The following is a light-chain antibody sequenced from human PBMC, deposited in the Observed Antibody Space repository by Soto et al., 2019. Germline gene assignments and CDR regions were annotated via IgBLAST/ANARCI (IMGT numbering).Light chain of an antibody. CDR2: GAS. Sequence: EIVLTQSPGTLSLSPGERATLSCRASQSVSSSYLAWYQQKPGQAPRLLIYGASSRATGIPDRFSGSGSGTDVTLPISRLEPEDFAVYYCQQYGSSPPVTFGGGTKVEIK. CDR3: QQYGSSPPVT. V-gene: IGKV3-20*01. J-gene: IGKJ4*01. CDR1: QSVSSSY.